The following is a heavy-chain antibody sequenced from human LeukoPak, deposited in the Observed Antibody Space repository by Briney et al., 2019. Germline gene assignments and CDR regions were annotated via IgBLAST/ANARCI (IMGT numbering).Heavy chain of an antibody. J-gene: IGHJ5*02. CDR2: IYYSGST. CDR3: ARDGPAHYGSGGLTNWFDP. D-gene: IGHD3-10*01. Sequence: KPSETLSLTCTVSGGSISSYYWSWIRQPPGKGLEWIGYIYYSGSTNYNPSLKSRVTISVDTSKNQFSLKLSSVTAADTAVYYCARDGPAHYGSGGLTNWFDPWGQGTLVTVSS. CDR1: GGSISSYY. V-gene: IGHV4-59*12.